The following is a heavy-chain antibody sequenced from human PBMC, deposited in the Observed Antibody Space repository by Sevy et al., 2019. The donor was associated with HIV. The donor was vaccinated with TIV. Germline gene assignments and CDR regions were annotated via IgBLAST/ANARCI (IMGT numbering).Heavy chain of an antibody. CDR3: TRWSGSQSIFDY. D-gene: IGHD1-26*01. CDR2: IKSKAYGGTT. Sequence: GGSLRLSCTASGFTFGDYCMSWVRQAPGKGLEWISFIKSKAYGGTTGNAASVKGRFTISRDDSKGIAYLQMNNLQTEDTAVYFCTRWSGSQSIFDYWGRGTLVTVSS. V-gene: IGHV3-49*04. J-gene: IGHJ4*02. CDR1: GFTFGDYC.